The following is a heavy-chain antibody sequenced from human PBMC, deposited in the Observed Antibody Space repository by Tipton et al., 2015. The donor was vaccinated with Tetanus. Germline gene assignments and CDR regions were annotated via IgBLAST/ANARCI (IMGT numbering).Heavy chain of an antibody. CDR2: IYYSGST. V-gene: IGHV4-34*09. D-gene: IGHD6-6*01. CDR3: ARDQGGGRVVRLNWFDP. Sequence: TLSLTCAVYGGSFSGNYWTWIRQPPGKGPEWIGYIYYSGSTYYNPSFKSRVSMSVDTSKNQFSLNLTSVTAADTAVYYCARDQGGGRVVRLNWFDPWGQGTLVTVSS. J-gene: IGHJ5*02. CDR1: GGSFSGNY.